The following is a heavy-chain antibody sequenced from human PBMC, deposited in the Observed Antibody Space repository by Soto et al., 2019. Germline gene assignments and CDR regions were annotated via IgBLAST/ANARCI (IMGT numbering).Heavy chain of an antibody. CDR1: GGSISSGDYY. CDR3: ATADYYDSSGSPYEGFDY. Sequence: TLSLTCTVSGGSISSGDYYWSWIRQPPGKGLEWIGYIYYSGSTYYNPSLKSRVTISVDTSKNQFSLKLSSVTAADTAVYYCATADYYDSSGSPYEGFDYWGQGTLVTVSS. V-gene: IGHV4-30-4*01. J-gene: IGHJ4*02. D-gene: IGHD3-22*01. CDR2: IYYSGST.